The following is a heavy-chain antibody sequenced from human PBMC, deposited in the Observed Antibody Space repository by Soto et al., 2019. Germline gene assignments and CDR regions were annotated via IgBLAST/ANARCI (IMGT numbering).Heavy chain of an antibody. V-gene: IGHV1-69*02. CDR2: IIPILGIA. Sequence: SVKVSCKASGGTFSSYTISWVRQAPGQGLEWMGRIIPILGIANYAQKFQGRVTITADKSTSTAYMELSSLRSEDTAVYYCASGKLIRRTQAFDIWVQGTMVTVSS. J-gene: IGHJ3*02. CDR3: ASGKLIRRTQAFDI. CDR1: GGTFSSYT.